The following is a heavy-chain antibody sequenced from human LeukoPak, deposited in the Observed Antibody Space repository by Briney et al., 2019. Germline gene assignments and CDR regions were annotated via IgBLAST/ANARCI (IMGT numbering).Heavy chain of an antibody. J-gene: IGHJ4*02. Sequence: SETLSLTCTLSGGSISTYYWSWIRQPPGKGLEWIGHIYYSGATKYNPSLNSRITISVDTSKNQFSLMLSSVTAADTAVYYCARFGITVVRGGKYYFDYWGQGTLVAVSS. V-gene: IGHV4-59*08. CDR1: GGSISTYY. D-gene: IGHD3-10*01. CDR3: ARFGITVVRGGKYYFDY. CDR2: IYYSGAT.